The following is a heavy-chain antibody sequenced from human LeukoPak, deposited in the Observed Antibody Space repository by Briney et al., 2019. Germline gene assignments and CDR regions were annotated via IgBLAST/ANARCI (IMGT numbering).Heavy chain of an antibody. D-gene: IGHD3-16*02. J-gene: IGHJ4*02. V-gene: IGHV3-7*01. CDR3: ARTGYDYVWGSYRFPTYFDY. CDR2: IKQDGSEK. CDR1: GFTFSSYW. Sequence: PGGSLRLSCAASGFTFSSYWMSWVRQAPGKGLEWVANIKQDGSEKYYVDSVKGRFTISRDNAKNSLYLQMNSLRAEDTAVYYCARTGYDYVWGSYRFPTYFDYWGQGTLVTVSS.